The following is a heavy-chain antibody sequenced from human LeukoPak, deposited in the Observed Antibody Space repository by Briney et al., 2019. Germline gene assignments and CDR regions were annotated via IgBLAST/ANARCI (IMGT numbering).Heavy chain of an antibody. D-gene: IGHD6-19*01. V-gene: IGHV3-23*01. CDR1: GFTFSIYA. J-gene: IGHJ4*02. CDR2: TSGSGGYT. CDR3: AKRSAESSGWFTD. Sequence: GGSLRLSCAASGFTFSIYAMSWVCQAPGRGLEWASATSGSGGYTYYADSVKGRFTISRDNSKNTLYLQMNSLRAEDTAVYYCAKRSAESSGWFTDWGQGTLVTVSS.